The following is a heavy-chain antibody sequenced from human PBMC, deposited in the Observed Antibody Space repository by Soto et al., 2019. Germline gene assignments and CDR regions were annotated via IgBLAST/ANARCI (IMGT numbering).Heavy chain of an antibody. J-gene: IGHJ5*02. CDR3: AKDLTRQLAYWLDP. Sequence: SVKDSCKASGFSFTGYYIHWLRQAPGQGLEWMGWINAHSGGTEYAQKFQGRVTLTRDTSISTAYMKLSSLRSDDTAIYYCAKDLTRQLAYWLDPWGQGTQVTSPQ. CDR2: INAHSGGT. V-gene: IGHV1-2*02. CDR1: GFSFTGYY. D-gene: IGHD6-6*01.